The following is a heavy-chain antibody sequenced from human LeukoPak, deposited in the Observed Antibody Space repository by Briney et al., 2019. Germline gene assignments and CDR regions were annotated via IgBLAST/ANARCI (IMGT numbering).Heavy chain of an antibody. CDR1: GFAFSTYW. V-gene: IGHV3-7*01. D-gene: IGHD3-3*01. J-gene: IGHJ3*02. Sequence: GGSLRLSCAASGFAFSTYWMNWIRQAPGKGLEWVANIKQDGSERYYLDSVKGRFTISRDNAKNSLYLQMRSLRAEDTAVYYCAKPITISGATDGFDIWGQGAKVTVSS. CDR3: AKPITISGATDGFDI. CDR2: IKQDGSER.